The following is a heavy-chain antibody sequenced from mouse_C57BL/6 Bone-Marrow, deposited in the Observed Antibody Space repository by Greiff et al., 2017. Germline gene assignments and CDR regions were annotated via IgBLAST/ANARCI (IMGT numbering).Heavy chain of an antibody. J-gene: IGHJ2*01. CDR3: ARRGVVGYFDY. D-gene: IGHD1-1*01. V-gene: IGHV1-82*01. CDR2: IYPGDGDT. Sequence: VMLVESGPELVKPGASVKISCKASGYAFSSSWMNWVKQRPGKGLEWIGRIYPGDGDTNYNGKFKGKATLTADKSSSTAYMQLSSLTSEDSAVYFCARRGVVGYFDYWGQGTTLTVSS. CDR1: GYAFSSSW.